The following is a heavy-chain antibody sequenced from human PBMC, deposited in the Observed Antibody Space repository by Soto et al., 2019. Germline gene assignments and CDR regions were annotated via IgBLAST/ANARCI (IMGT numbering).Heavy chain of an antibody. CDR2: ISWDGTDQ. J-gene: IGHJ2*01. Sequence: QVQLVESGGGVVQPGRSLRLSCAASGFTFSSYGLHWVRQSPGKGLEWVAIISWDGTDQYYADSVKGRFTISRDNSNNTLYLQMNSLRTEDTAVYYCAKTPGDYSLYWYFDLWGRVTLVTVSS. D-gene: IGHD4-17*01. CDR3: AKTPGDYSLYWYFDL. CDR1: GFTFSSYG. V-gene: IGHV3-30*18.